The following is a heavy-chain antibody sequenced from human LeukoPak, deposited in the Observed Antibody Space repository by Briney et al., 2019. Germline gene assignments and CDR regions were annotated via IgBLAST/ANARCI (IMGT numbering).Heavy chain of an antibody. J-gene: IGHJ3*02. D-gene: IGHD2-8*01. CDR3: ARFLCDNGVCHRAFDI. V-gene: IGHV1-18*01. CDR1: GYILTNYG. Sequence: ASVKVSCKASGYILTNYGITWVRQAPGQGLEWMGWISGYNADTDSAQKVQGRLTMPTDTSTNTAYMELRSLRSDDTAVYYCARFLCDNGVCHRAFDIWGQGTAVTVS. CDR2: ISGYNADT.